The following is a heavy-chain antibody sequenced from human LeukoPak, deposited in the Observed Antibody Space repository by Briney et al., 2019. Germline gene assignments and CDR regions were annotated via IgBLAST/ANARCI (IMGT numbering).Heavy chain of an antibody. CDR3: AKDRTYGILTEQIDY. D-gene: IGHD3-9*01. V-gene: IGHV3-30*18. Sequence: GGSLRLSCAASGFTFSSYGMHWVRQAPGKGLEWVAVISYDGSNKYYADSVKGRFTISRDNSKNTLYLQMNSLRAEDTAVYYCAKDRTYGILTEQIDYWGQGTLVTVSS. J-gene: IGHJ4*02. CDR1: GFTFSSYG. CDR2: ISYDGSNK.